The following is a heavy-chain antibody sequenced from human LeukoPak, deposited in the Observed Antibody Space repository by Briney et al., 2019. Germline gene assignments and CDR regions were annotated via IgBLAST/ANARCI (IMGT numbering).Heavy chain of an antibody. D-gene: IGHD3-16*01. CDR3: ARLEFGAKPGGGFDY. CDR2: IYYSGST. J-gene: IGHJ4*02. CDR1: GGSINTGDFY. Sequence: KPSETLSLTCTVSGGSINTGDFYWSWIRQPPGKGLEWIGYIYYSGSTSYSPSLKSRVTISLDTSKNQFSLKLSSVTAADTAVYYCARLEFGAKPGGGFDYWGQGTLVTVSS. V-gene: IGHV4-30-4*01.